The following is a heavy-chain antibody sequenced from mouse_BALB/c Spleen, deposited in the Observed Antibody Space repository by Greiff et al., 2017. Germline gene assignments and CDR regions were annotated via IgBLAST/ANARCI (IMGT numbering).Heavy chain of an antibody. CDR1: GYTFTDYA. V-gene: IGHV1S137*01. Sequence: QVQLKQSGAELVRPGVSVKISCKGSGYTFTDYAMHWVKQSHAKSLEWIGVISTYYGDASYNQKFKGKATMTVDKSSSTAYMELARLTSEDSAIYYCARREYGSSYVGLDYWGQGTTLTVSS. CDR2: ISTYYGDA. D-gene: IGHD1-1*01. CDR3: ARREYGSSYVGLDY. J-gene: IGHJ2*01.